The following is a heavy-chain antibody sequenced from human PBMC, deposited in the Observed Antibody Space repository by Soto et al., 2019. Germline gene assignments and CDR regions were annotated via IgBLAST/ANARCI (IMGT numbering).Heavy chain of an antibody. CDR1: GFTFGDYA. D-gene: IGHD2-15*01. CDR3: TREGGYNYYGMDV. J-gene: IGHJ6*02. CDR2: IRSKAYGGTT. V-gene: IGHV3-49*03. Sequence: GGSLRLSCTASGFTFGDYAMSWFRQAPGKGLEWVGFIRSKAYGGTTEYAASVKGRFTISRDDSKSIAYLQMNSLKTEDTAVYYCTREGGYNYYGMDVWGQGTTVTVSS.